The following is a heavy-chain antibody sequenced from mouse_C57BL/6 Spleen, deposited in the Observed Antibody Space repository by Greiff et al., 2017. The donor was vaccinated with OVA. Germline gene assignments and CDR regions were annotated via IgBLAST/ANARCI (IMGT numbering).Heavy chain of an antibody. D-gene: IGHD2-4*01. J-gene: IGHJ2*01. CDR3: ARRVYYDYLYSFDY. Sequence: VQLQQSGPELVKPGASVKISCKASGYTFTDYYMNWVKQSHGKSLEWIGDINPNNGGTSYNQKFKGKATLTVDKSSSTAYMELRSLTSEDSAVYYCARRVYYDYLYSFDYWGQGTTLTVSS. CDR2: INPNNGGT. CDR1: GYTFTDYY. V-gene: IGHV1-26*01.